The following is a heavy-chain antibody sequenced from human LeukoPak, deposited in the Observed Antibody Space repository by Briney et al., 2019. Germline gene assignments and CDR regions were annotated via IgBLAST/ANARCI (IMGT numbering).Heavy chain of an antibody. D-gene: IGHD3-10*01. CDR1: GFTLSSYA. CDR2: ISGSGGIT. Sequence: GGALRLSCAASGFTLSSYAMSWVRQAPGKVLEGVSAISGSGGITYYADSVKGRFTISRDHSKNPLYLPMNSLRAEDTAVYYCAKDAPWITMVRGVQLAYWGQGTLVPVSS. J-gene: IGHJ4*02. CDR3: AKDAPWITMVRGVQLAY. V-gene: IGHV3-23*01.